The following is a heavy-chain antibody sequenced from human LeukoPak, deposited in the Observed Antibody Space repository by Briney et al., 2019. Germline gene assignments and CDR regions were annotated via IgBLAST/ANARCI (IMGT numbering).Heavy chain of an antibody. CDR2: IKQDGSEK. D-gene: IGHD1-26*01. V-gene: IGHV3-7*01. CDR1: GFTFSNYW. Sequence: GGSLRLSCEASGFTFSNYWMTWVRQAPGKGLEWVANIKQDGSEKYYVDSVKGRFTISRDNAKNSLYLQMNSLRAEDTAVYYCARDLRTIVGANYFDYWGQGTLVTVSS. J-gene: IGHJ4*02. CDR3: ARDLRTIVGANYFDY.